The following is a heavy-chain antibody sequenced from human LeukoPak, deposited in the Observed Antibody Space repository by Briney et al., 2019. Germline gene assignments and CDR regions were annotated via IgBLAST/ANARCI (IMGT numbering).Heavy chain of an antibody. CDR3: ARGSPSSWYMDV. Sequence: SSETLSLTCTVSGYSISSGYYWGWIRQPPGKGLEWIGSIYHSGSTYYNPSLKSRVTISVDTSKNQFSLKLSSVTAADTAVYYCARGSPSSWYMDVWGKGTTVTVSS. D-gene: IGHD6-13*01. CDR1: GYSISSGYY. V-gene: IGHV4-38-2*02. J-gene: IGHJ6*03. CDR2: IYHSGST.